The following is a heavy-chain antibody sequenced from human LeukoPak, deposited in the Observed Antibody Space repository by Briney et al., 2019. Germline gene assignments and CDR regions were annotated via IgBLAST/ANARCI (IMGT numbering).Heavy chain of an antibody. CDR1: GGTFSSYA. CDR3: AREMIWFGEFPGWFDP. D-gene: IGHD3-10*01. CDR2: IIPIFGTA. Sequence: SVKVSCKASGGTFSSYAITWVRQAPGQGLEWMGGIIPIFGTANYAQKFQGRVTITADESTSTAYMELSSLRSEDTAVYYCAREMIWFGEFPGWFDPWGQGTLVTVSS. V-gene: IGHV1-69*13. J-gene: IGHJ5*02.